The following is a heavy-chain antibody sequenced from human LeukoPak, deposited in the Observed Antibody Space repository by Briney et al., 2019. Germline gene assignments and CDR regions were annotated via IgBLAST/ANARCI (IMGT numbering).Heavy chain of an antibody. CDR3: VRDWDGSYSSWFDP. Sequence: GGSLRLSCAASGFTFSSYAMSWVRQAPGKGLEWVSAISGSGGSTYYADSVKGRFTISRDNSKNTLYLQMNSLRAEDTAVYYCVRDWDGSYSSWFDPWGQGTLVTVSS. V-gene: IGHV3-23*01. D-gene: IGHD5-24*01. J-gene: IGHJ5*02. CDR2: ISGSGGST. CDR1: GFTFSSYA.